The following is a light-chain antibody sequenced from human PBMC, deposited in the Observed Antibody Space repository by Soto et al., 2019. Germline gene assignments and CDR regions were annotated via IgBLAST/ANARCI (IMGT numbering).Light chain of an antibody. J-gene: IGLJ2*01. V-gene: IGLV3-1*01. CDR2: QNN. CDR3: QAGDSSSV. Sequence: SYELTQPPSVSVSPGQTASITCSGDKLGDKYVCWYQQKPGQSPVLVIYQNNKRPSGIPERFSGSNSGNTATLTISGTQAMDEADYYCQAGDSSSVFGGGTKLTVL. CDR1: KLGDKY.